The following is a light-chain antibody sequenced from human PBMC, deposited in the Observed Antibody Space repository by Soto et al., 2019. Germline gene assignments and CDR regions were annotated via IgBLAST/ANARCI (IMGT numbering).Light chain of an antibody. Sequence: QSALTQPASVXXXPGQSITISCTGTSSDVGSYNLVSWYQQHPGKAPKLMIYEGSKRPSGVSNRFSGSKSGNTASLTISGLQAEDEADYYCCSYAGSSSVVFGGGTQLTVL. J-gene: IGLJ2*01. CDR3: CSYAGSSSVV. CDR2: EGS. CDR1: SSDVGSYNL. V-gene: IGLV2-23*01.